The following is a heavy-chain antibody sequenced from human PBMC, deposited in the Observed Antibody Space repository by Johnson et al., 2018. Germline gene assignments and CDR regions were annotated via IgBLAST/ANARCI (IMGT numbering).Heavy chain of an antibody. Sequence: VQLVQSGGGLVQPGGSLRLSCAASGFTFSSYWMSWVRQAPGKGLEWVANIKQDGSEKFYVDSVKGRFTISRGNAKNSRYLQMNSLRTEDTALYYCAKDDTSGWYRYFQHWGQGTLVTVSS. CDR1: GFTFSSYW. CDR2: IKQDGSEK. D-gene: IGHD6-19*01. J-gene: IGHJ1*01. V-gene: IGHV3-7*03. CDR3: AKDDTSGWYRYFQH.